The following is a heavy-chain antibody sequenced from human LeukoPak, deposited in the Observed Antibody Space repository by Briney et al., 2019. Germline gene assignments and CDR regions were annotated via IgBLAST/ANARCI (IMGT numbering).Heavy chain of an antibody. CDR2: ISYDGSNK. Sequence: GGSLRLSCAASGFTFSSYGMHWVRQAPGKGLEWVAVISYDGSNKYYADSVKGRFTISRDNSKNTLYLQMNSLRAEDTAVYYCAKDQREGVAVAGSPPEFDYWGQGTLVTVSS. J-gene: IGHJ4*02. CDR1: GFTFSSYG. CDR3: AKDQREGVAVAGSPPEFDY. V-gene: IGHV3-30*18. D-gene: IGHD6-19*01.